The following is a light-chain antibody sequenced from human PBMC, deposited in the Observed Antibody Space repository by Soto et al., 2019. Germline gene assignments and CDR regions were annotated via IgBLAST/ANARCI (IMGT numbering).Light chain of an antibody. CDR2: DVS. V-gene: IGLV2-11*01. CDR3: SSYGGSNNFVI. J-gene: IGLJ2*01. Sequence: QSALTQPRSVSGSPGQSVTISCTGTSSDVGGYNYVSWYQQHPGKAPKVMIYDVSKRPSGVPDRFSGSKSGNTASLTVSGLQAEDEADYYCSSYGGSNNFVILGGGTKLTVL. CDR1: SSDVGGYNY.